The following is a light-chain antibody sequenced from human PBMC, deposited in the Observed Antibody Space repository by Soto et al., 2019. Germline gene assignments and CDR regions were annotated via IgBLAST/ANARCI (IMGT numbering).Light chain of an antibody. Sequence: TLSLSPGERATLSCRASQSVSSSYLAWYQQKPGQAPRLLIYGASSRATDIPDRFSGSGSGTDFTLTISRLEPEDFAVYYCQQYGSSPDTFGGGTKVDIK. CDR3: QQYGSSPDT. J-gene: IGKJ4*01. CDR1: QSVSSSY. V-gene: IGKV3-20*01. CDR2: GAS.